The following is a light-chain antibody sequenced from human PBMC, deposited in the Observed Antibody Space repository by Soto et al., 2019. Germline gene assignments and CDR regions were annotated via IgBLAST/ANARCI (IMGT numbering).Light chain of an antibody. CDR3: QHYNNWPPRT. CDR2: RAS. J-gene: IGKJ1*01. CDR1: QSVSSN. V-gene: IGKV3-15*01. Sequence: IVMTQSPATLSVSPGERATLSCRANQSVSSNLAWYQQKPGQPPRLLIYRASTRATGIPARFSGSGSGTEFTLTISSVQSEDFAVYYCQHYNNWPPRTFGQGTKVEIK.